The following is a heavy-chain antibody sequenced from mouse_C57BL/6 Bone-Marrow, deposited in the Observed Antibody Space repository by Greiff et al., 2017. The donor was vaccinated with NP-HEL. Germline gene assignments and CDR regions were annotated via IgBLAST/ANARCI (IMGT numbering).Heavy chain of an antibody. Sequence: VQLQQSGAELARPGASVKLSCKASGSTFTSYGISWVKQRTGQGLEWIGEIYPRSGNTYYNEKFKGKATLTADKSSSTAYMELRSLTSEDSAVYFCARSYYYGSSYDYAMDYWGQGTSVTVSS. D-gene: IGHD1-1*01. CDR2: IYPRSGNT. V-gene: IGHV1-81*01. J-gene: IGHJ4*01. CDR1: GSTFTSYG. CDR3: ARSYYYGSSYDYAMDY.